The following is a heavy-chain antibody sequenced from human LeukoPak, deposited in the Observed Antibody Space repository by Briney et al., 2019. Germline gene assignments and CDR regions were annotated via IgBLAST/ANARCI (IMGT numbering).Heavy chain of an antibody. V-gene: IGHV1-69*13. D-gene: IGHD2-2*01. CDR3: ARDSTGGQLQASYFDY. Sequence: SVKVSCKASGGTFSSYAISWVRQAPGQGLEWMGGIIPIFGTANYAQKFQGRVTITADESTSTAYMELSSLRSEDMAVYYCARDSTGGQLQASYFDYWGQGTLVTVSS. CDR1: GGTFSSYA. J-gene: IGHJ4*02. CDR2: IIPIFGTA.